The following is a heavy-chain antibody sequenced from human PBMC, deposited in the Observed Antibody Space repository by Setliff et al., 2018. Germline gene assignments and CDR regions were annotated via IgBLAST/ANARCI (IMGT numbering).Heavy chain of an antibody. Sequence: SETLSLTCTVSGDSISSGNWWSWVCQPPEKGLEWIGEINHSGNTNYNPSLKSRVTMSVDKSKNQFSLKLTSVTAADTAVYYCARGLEGEDYFYYMDVWGKGNTVTVSS. D-gene: IGHD2-21*01. CDR1: GDSISSGNW. CDR2: INHSGNT. V-gene: IGHV4-4*02. CDR3: ARGLEGEDYFYYMDV. J-gene: IGHJ6*03.